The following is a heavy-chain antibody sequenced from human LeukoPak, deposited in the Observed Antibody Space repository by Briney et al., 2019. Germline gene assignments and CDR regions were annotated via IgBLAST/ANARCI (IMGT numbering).Heavy chain of an antibody. CDR1: GGSFSGYY. CDR2: INHSGST. Sequence: PSGTLSLTCAVYGGSFSGYYWSWIRQPPGKGLEWIGEINHSGSTNYNTSLKSRVTISVDTSKNQFSLKLSSVTAADTAVYYGARCRLLRDFWSCYGLSYNWFDPWGQGTLVTVSS. D-gene: IGHD3-3*01. V-gene: IGHV4-34*01. J-gene: IGHJ5*02. CDR3: ARCRLLRDFWSCYGLSYNWFDP.